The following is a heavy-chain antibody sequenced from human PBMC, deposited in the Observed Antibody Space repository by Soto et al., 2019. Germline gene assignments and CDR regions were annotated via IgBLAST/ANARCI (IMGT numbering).Heavy chain of an antibody. CDR2: ISGSGGST. Sequence: EVQLLESGGGLVQPGGSLRLSCAASGFTFSNYAVTWVRQAPGKGLEWVSTISGSGGSTYYADSVKGRFTISRDNSKIALYLQVNSLRVEDTAVYYCAKDQGSSWYEIDYWGQGTLVTVSS. J-gene: IGHJ4*02. V-gene: IGHV3-23*01. CDR1: GFTFSNYA. D-gene: IGHD6-13*01. CDR3: AKDQGSSWYEIDY.